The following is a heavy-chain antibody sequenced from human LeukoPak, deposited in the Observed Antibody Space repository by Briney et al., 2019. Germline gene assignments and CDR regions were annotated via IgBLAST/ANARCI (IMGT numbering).Heavy chain of an antibody. Sequence: SQTLSLTCTVSGRSISSGDYYWSWIRQPPGKGLEWFGYIYYSGSTYYNPSLKSRVTISVDTSKNQFSLKLSSVTAADTAVYYCARVASSSWYYFDYWGQGTLVTVSS. D-gene: IGHD6-13*01. CDR2: IYYSGST. V-gene: IGHV4-30-4*08. CDR3: ARVASSSWYYFDY. CDR1: GRSISSGDYY. J-gene: IGHJ4*02.